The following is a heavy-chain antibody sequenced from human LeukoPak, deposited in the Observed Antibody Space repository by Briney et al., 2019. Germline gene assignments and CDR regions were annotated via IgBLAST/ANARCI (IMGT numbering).Heavy chain of an antibody. CDR1: GFTFSDYY. Sequence: GGSLRLSCAASGFTFSDYYMSWVRQAPGKGLEWVSFLSGSGEIIYYADSVKGRFTISRDNAKNSLYLQMNSLRAEDTAVYHCARAGQNNWVDPWGQGTLVTVSS. J-gene: IGHJ5*02. V-gene: IGHV3-11*01. CDR3: ARAGQNNWVDP. CDR2: LSGSGEII.